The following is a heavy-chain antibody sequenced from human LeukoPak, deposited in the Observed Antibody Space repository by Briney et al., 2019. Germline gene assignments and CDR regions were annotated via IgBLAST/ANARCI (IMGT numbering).Heavy chain of an antibody. J-gene: IGHJ5*02. Sequence: SETLSLTCTVSGGSISSSNSYWGWIRQPPGKGLEWIGSIYYSGSTDYNPSLKSRVTISVDTSKNQFSLKLSSVTAADTAVYYWASPFRVEEGSPFDPWGQGTLVIVSS. CDR1: GGSISSSNSY. CDR3: ASPFRVEEGSPFDP. D-gene: IGHD2-15*01. V-gene: IGHV4-39*01. CDR2: IYYSGST.